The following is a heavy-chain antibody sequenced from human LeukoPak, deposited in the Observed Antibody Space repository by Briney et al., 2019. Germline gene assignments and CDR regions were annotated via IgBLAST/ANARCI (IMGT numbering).Heavy chain of an antibody. CDR1: VYTCTSYY. D-gene: IGHD6-6*01. CDR2: INPSGGST. V-gene: IGHV1-46*01. J-gene: IGHJ4*02. CDR3: ASGGYSSSQFDY. Sequence: ASVKVSCKASVYTCTSYYMHWVRQAPGQGLEWMGIINPSGGSTSYAQKFQGRVTMTRDLSTSTVYLELSSLSSENTAVYYCASGGYSSSQFDYWGQGTLVTVSS.